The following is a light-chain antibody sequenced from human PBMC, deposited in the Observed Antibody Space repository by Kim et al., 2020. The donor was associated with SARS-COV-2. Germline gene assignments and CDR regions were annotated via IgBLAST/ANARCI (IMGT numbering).Light chain of an antibody. CDR1: SLRSYY. CDR2: GRN. CDR3: QSRDSGGRVM. V-gene: IGLV3-19*01. Sequence: SSELTQDPVVSVALGQTVRITCQGDSLRSYYATWYQQKPRQAPVLVIYGRNYRPSGIPDRFSGSASGNTASLTISGTQAEDEADFYCQSRDSGGRVMFFGGTQLTFL. J-gene: IGLJ3*02.